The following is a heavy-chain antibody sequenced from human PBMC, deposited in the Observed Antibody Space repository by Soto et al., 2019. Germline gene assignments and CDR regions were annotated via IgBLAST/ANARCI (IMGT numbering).Heavy chain of an antibody. CDR1: GGSISSGGYY. CDR2: IYYSGST. V-gene: IGHV4-31*03. Sequence: QVQLQESGPGLVKPSQTLSLTCTVSGGSISSGGYYWNWIRQHPGKGLEWIGYIYYSGSTYYNPSLKSRVTILVDTSKNQFALKLTSVTAADTAVYYCASDASSYFDYWGQGTLVTVSS. J-gene: IGHJ4*02. CDR3: ASDASSYFDY. D-gene: IGHD6-6*01.